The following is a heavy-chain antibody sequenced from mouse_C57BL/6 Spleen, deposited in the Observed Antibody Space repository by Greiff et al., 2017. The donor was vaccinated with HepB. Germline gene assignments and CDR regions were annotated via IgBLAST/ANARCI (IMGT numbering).Heavy chain of an antibody. V-gene: IGHV1-81*01. CDR2: IYPRSGNT. D-gene: IGHD1-1*01. J-gene: IGHJ2*01. CDR3: ARGNGSSRFDY. CDR1: GYTFTSYG. Sequence: QVQLQQSGAELARPGASVKLSCKASGYTFTSYGISWVKQRTGQGLEWIGEIYPRSGNTYYNEKFKGKATLTADKSSSTAYMELRSLTSEDAAVYFCARGNGSSRFDYWGQGTTLTVSS.